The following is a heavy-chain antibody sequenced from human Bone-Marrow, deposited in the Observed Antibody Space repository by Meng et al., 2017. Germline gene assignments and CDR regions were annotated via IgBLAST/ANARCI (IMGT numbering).Heavy chain of an antibody. D-gene: IGHD3-22*01. Sequence: SETLSLTCTVSGGSISSYYWSWIRQPPGKGLEWIGYIYYSGSTNYNPSLKSRVTISVDTSRNQFSLKLSSVTAAGTAVYYCASRKPRGTYYYDSSGYYLDYWGQGTLVTVSS. CDR1: GGSISSYY. J-gene: IGHJ4*02. CDR3: ASRKPRGTYYYDSSGYYLDY. CDR2: IYYSGST. V-gene: IGHV4-59*08.